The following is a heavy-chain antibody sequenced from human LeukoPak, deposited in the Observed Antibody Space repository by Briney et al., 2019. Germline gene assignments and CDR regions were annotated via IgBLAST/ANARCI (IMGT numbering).Heavy chain of an antibody. CDR2: ISSSGSTI. Sequence: GGSLRLSCAASGFTFSSYEMNWVRQAPGKGLEWVSYISSSGSTIYYADSVKGRFTISRDNSKNTLYLQMNSLRAEDTAVYYCAKDPPSTPYCSSTSCYDIFDYWGQGTLVTVSS. CDR3: AKDPPSTPYCSSTSCYDIFDY. J-gene: IGHJ4*02. CDR1: GFTFSSYE. D-gene: IGHD2-2*01. V-gene: IGHV3-48*03.